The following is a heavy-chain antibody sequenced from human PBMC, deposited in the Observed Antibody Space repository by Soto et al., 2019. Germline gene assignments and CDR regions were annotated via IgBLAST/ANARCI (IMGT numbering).Heavy chain of an antibody. J-gene: IGHJ6*02. Sequence: QVQLQQWGAGLLKPSETLSLTCAVYGGSFSGYYWSWIRQPPGKGLEWIGEINHSGSTNYNPSLKSRVTISVDTSKNQFSLKLSSVTAADTAVYYCARDDYVWGSYALSYYGMDVWGQGTTVTVSS. D-gene: IGHD3-16*01. CDR1: GGSFSGYY. CDR2: INHSGST. V-gene: IGHV4-34*01. CDR3: ARDDYVWGSYALSYYGMDV.